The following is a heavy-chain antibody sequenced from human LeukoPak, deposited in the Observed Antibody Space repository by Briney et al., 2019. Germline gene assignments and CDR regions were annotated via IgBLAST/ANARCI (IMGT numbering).Heavy chain of an antibody. J-gene: IGHJ4*02. V-gene: IGHV4-34*01. CDR3: ARRSVAVDTAMVTD. Sequence: SETLSLTCAVYGGSFSGYYWSWIRQPPGKGLEWIGEINHSGSTNYNPSLMSRVTISVDTSKKQFSLKLSSVTAADTAVYYCARRSVAVDTAMVTDWGQGTLVTVSS. CDR2: INHSGST. D-gene: IGHD5-18*01. CDR1: GGSFSGYY.